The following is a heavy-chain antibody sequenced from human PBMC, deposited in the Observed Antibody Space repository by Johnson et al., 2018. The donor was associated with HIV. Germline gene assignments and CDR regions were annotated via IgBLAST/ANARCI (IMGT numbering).Heavy chain of an antibody. D-gene: IGHD4-17*01. Sequence: QVQLVESGGGVVQPGRSLRLSCAASGFTFSSYAMHWVRQAPGKGLEWVAVISYDGGDKDYADSVKGRFTISRDNSKNTLYLQMSSLRAEDTALYYCARERAVTTKGYDEDAFDIWGQGTMVTVSS. J-gene: IGHJ3*02. CDR2: ISYDGGDK. CDR3: ARERAVTTKGYDEDAFDI. V-gene: IGHV3-30*04. CDR1: GFTFSSYA.